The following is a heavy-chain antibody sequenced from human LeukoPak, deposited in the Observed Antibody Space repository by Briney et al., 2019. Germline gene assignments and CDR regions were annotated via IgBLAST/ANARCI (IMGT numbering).Heavy chain of an antibody. V-gene: IGHV4-34*01. J-gene: IGHJ6*03. D-gene: IGHD6-19*01. Sequence: PSETLSLTCVVYGGSFSGYYWSCIRQAPGKGLELIGEISHGGITKYNPSLTSRVTISVDSSKKQLSLNLTSVTAADTAVYYCARGIAVAVDYYYYYMDVWGKGTTVTVSS. CDR1: GGSFSGYY. CDR3: ARGIAVAVDYYYYYMDV. CDR2: ISHGGIT.